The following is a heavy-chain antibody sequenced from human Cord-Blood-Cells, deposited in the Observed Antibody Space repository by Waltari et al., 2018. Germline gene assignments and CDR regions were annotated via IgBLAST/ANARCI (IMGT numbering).Heavy chain of an antibody. CDR1: VFTFSICG. V-gene: IGHV3-33*01. CDR3: ARDPLPNPPAHFDY. J-gene: IGHJ4*02. CDR2: IWYDGSNK. D-gene: IGHD1-26*01. Sequence: QVQLVASGGGGVQPGRSLRVSCAASVFTFSICGMSCVPQAPGKGLEWVAVIWYDGSNKYYADSVKGRFTISRDNSKNTLYLQMNSLRAEDTAVYYCARDPLPNPPAHFDYWGQGTLVTVSS.